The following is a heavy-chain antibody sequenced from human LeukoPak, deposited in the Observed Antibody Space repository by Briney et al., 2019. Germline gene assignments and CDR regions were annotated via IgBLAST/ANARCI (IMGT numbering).Heavy chain of an antibody. Sequence: SVKVSCKASGGTFSSYAISWVRQAPGQGLEWMGGIIPIFGTANYAQKFQGRVTITADESTSTAYMELSSLRSEDTAVYYCASPYGGNSGDFDYWGQGTLVTVSS. CDR1: GGTFSSYA. J-gene: IGHJ4*02. CDR2: IIPIFGTA. D-gene: IGHD4-23*01. CDR3: ASPYGGNSGDFDY. V-gene: IGHV1-69*13.